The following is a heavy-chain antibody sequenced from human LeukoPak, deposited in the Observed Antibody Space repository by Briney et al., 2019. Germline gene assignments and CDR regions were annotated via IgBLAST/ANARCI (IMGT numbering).Heavy chain of an antibody. D-gene: IGHD6-19*01. V-gene: IGHV3-7*03. CDR2: INPDGTEK. CDR1: GFSFSNLW. J-gene: IGHJ4*02. CDR3: VRDDRGIAVGSRDL. Sequence: SGGSLRLSCAASGFSFSNLWMIWVRQAPGKGKEWVATINPDGTEKRYVDSVKGRFTISRDNGKNSLYLQMSSLRAEDTAVYYCVRDDRGIAVGSRDLGAQGSLVTVSS.